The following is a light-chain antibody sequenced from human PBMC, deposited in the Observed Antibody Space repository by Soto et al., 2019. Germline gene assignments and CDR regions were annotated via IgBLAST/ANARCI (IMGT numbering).Light chain of an antibody. V-gene: IGKV1-17*01. J-gene: IGKJ4*01. CDR2: GAS. CDR1: QGIRND. CDR3: TQHNSYPVT. Sequence: DIQMTQSPSSLSASVGDRVTITCRASQGIRNDLAWYQQRPGKAPKRLIYGASTLQGGVPSRFSGSGTGTDFTLTIDSLQPEDFAAYYCTQHNSYPVTFGGGTKVEIK.